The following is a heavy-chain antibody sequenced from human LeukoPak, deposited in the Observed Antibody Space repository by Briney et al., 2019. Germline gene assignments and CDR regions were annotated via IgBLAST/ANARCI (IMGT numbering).Heavy chain of an antibody. CDR1: GGSISIHY. D-gene: IGHD6-19*01. J-gene: IGHJ4*02. V-gene: IGHV4-59*11. CDR2: IYSSGSP. Sequence: SETLSLTCTVSGGSISIHYWSWIRQPPGKGLGWIGYIYSSGSPNYNPSLQSRVTISVDTSKNQFSLKLSSVTAADTAVYYCARTDIAVFDYWGQGTLVTVSS. CDR3: ARTDIAVFDY.